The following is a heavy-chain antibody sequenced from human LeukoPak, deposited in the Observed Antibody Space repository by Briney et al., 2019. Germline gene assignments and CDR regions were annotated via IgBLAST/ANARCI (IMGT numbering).Heavy chain of an antibody. D-gene: IGHD3-10*02. CDR3: AELGITMIGGV. CDR2: ISSSGSTI. Sequence: GGSLRLSCAASGFTFSSYEMNWVRRAPGKGREWVSYISSSGSTIYYADSVKGRFTISRDNAKNSLYLQMNSLRAEDTAVYYCAELGITMIGGVWGKGTTVTISS. V-gene: IGHV3-48*03. CDR1: GFTFSSYE. J-gene: IGHJ6*04.